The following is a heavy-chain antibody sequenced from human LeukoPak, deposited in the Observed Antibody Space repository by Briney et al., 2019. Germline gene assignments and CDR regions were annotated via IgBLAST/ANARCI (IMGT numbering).Heavy chain of an antibody. CDR2: ISGSGGST. J-gene: IGHJ4*02. CDR3: AKDLDYGSGRSAKDY. CDR1: GFTFSSYA. D-gene: IGHD3-10*01. Sequence: GGSLRLSCAASGFTFSSYAMSWVRQAPGKGLEWVSAISGSGGSTYYADSVKDRFTISRDNSKNTLYLQMNSLRAEDTAVYYCAKDLDYGSGRSAKDYWGQGTLVTVSS. V-gene: IGHV3-23*01.